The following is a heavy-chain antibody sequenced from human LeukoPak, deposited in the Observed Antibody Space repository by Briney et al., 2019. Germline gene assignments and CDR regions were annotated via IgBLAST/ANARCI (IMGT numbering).Heavy chain of an antibody. V-gene: IGHV4-39*07. CDR2: IYCSGST. J-gene: IGHJ4*02. CDR3: ARGLGLDY. CDR1: GGSISSSSYY. D-gene: IGHD5-12*01. Sequence: SETLSLTCTVSGGSISSSSYYWGWVRQPPGTGLEWIGSIYCSGSTYYNTSPKSRVTISVDTSQTQFSLKLSSVTAADTAVYYCARGLGLDYWGQGTLVTVSS.